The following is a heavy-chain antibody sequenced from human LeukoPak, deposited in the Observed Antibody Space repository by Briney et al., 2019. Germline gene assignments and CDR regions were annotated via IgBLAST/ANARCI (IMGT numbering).Heavy chain of an antibody. V-gene: IGHV1-2*02. CDR1: GYTLTGYC. D-gene: IGHD3-16*02. CDR3: ARDKLGLGELSLYDQ. CDR2: MNPNSGGT. J-gene: IGHJ5*02. Sequence: ASVKVSCKASGYTLTGYCMHWVRQAPGQGLEWMGWMNPNSGGTKYAQKFQGRVTMTRDTSISTAYMELSRLRSDDTAMYYCARDKLGLGELSLYDQWGQGTLVTVFS.